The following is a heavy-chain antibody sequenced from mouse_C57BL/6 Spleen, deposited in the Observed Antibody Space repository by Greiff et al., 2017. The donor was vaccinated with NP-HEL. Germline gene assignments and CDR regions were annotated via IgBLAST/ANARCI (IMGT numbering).Heavy chain of an antibody. Sequence: QVQLQQPGAELVRPGSSVKLSCKASGYTFTSYWMDWVKQRPGQGLEWIGNIYPSDSETHYNQKFKDKATLTVDKSSSTAYMQLSSLTSEDSAVYYCARWDYSNYSYAMDYWGQGTSVTVSS. V-gene: IGHV1-61*01. CDR2: IYPSDSET. CDR1: GYTFTSYW. CDR3: ARWDYSNYSYAMDY. J-gene: IGHJ4*01. D-gene: IGHD2-5*01.